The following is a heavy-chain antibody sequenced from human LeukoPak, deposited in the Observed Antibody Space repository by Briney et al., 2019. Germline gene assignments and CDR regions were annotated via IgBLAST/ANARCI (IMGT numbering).Heavy chain of an antibody. D-gene: IGHD3-22*01. V-gene: IGHV1-69*05. J-gene: IGHJ4*02. CDR1: GGTFSSYA. CDR3: ARGDYYDSSGPFDY. CDR2: IIPIFGTA. Sequence: SVKVSCKASGGTFSSYAISWVRQAPGQGLEWMGGIIPIFGTANYAQKFQGRVTITTDESTSTAYMELSSLRSEDTAVYYCARGDYYDSSGPFDYWGQGTLVTFSS.